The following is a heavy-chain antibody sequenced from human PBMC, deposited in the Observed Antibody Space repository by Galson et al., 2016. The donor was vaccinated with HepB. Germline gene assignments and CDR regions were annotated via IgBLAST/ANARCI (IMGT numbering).Heavy chain of an antibody. CDR2: ISSSGRT. CDR1: GGSISGYY. J-gene: IGHJ6*02. V-gene: IGHV4-59*01. Sequence: SETLSLTCSVSGGSISGYYWSWIRQPPGRGLEWIGYISSSGRTLYNTSLKSRVIISEDTSKNQFSLNLSSVTAADTAVYYCARDRAMIHPAVFYSMDVWGQGTTVTVSS. CDR3: ARDRAMIHPAVFYSMDV. D-gene: IGHD5-12*01.